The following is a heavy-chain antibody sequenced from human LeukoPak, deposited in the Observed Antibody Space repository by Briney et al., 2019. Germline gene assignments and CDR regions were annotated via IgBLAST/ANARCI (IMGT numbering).Heavy chain of an antibody. CDR2: ISSSSRFI. CDR3: ATDRVSNGNYY. Sequence: GGSLRLSCAASGFTFNSYSMNWFRQAPGKGLEWVSSISSSSRFIYYADSVKGRFTISRDNAKNSLYLQMNSLRAEDTAVYYCATDRVSNGNYYWGQGTLVTVSS. D-gene: IGHD6-13*01. CDR1: GFTFNSYS. V-gene: IGHV3-21*04. J-gene: IGHJ4*02.